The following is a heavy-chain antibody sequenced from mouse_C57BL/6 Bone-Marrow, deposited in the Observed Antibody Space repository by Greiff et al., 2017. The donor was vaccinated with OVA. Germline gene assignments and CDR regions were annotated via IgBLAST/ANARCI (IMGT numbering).Heavy chain of an antibody. CDR3: ARSYDGSVYYAMDY. CDR2: INPNNGGT. CDR1: GYTFTDYY. Sequence: EVQLQQSGPELVKPGASVKISCKASGYTFTDYYMNWVKQSHGKSLEWIGDINPNNGGTSYNQKFKGKATLTVDKSSSTAYMELRSLTSEDSAVYYCARSYDGSVYYAMDYWGQGTSVTVSS. V-gene: IGHV1-26*01. D-gene: IGHD2-3*01. J-gene: IGHJ4*01.